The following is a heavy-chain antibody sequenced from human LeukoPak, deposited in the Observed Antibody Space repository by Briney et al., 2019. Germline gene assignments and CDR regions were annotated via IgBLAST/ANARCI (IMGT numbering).Heavy chain of an antibody. Sequence: PGGSLRLSCAASGFTFINYAMSWVRPAPGKRLGWVSAISGTGGSTYYADSVKGRFTISRDNAKNSLYLQMNSLGAEDTAVYYCARTPGTTFDAFDIWGQGTMVTVSS. D-gene: IGHD1-1*01. CDR2: ISGTGGST. CDR3: ARTPGTTFDAFDI. CDR1: GFTFINYA. V-gene: IGHV3-23*01. J-gene: IGHJ3*02.